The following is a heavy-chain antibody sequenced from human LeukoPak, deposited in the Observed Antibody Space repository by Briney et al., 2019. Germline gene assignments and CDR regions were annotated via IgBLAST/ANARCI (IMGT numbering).Heavy chain of an antibody. CDR1: GYTFTRYY. V-gene: IGHV1-8*01. J-gene: IGHJ5*02. D-gene: IGHD2-8*01. CDR3: ARGGARYCTNGVCSDWFDP. CDR2: MNPNSGNT. Sequence: GSVTVSCKASGYTFTRYYMHWVRQAPGQGVEWMGWMNPNSGNTGYAQKFQGRVTMTRNTSISTAYMELSSLRSEDTAVYYCARGGARYCTNGVCSDWFDPWGQGTLVTVSS.